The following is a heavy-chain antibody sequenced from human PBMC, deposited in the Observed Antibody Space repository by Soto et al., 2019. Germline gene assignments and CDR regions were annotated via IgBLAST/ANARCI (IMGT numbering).Heavy chain of an antibody. J-gene: IGHJ4*02. CDR1: GFTFSSYA. D-gene: IGHD6-19*01. CDR2: ISGSGGST. CDR3: AKTSGSGWSLPKFDY. Sequence: GGSLRLSCAASGFTFSSYAMSWVRQAPGKGLEWVSAISGSGGSTYYADSVKGRFTISRDNSKNTLYLQMNSLRAEDTAVYYCAKTSGSGWSLPKFDYWGQGTLVTVSS. V-gene: IGHV3-23*01.